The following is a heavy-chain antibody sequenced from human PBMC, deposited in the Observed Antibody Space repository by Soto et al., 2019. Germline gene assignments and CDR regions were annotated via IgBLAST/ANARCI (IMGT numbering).Heavy chain of an antibody. V-gene: IGHV1-18*04. CDR2: ISTHNGNT. Sequence: ASVKVSCKASVFTSSGISWVRQAPGQGLEWMGWISTHNGNTIYAQKFQGRVIMTIDTSTTTVYMELRSLRSDDTAIYFCAREGILGPFDAYDLWGQGTTVTVSS. CDR3: AREGILGPFDAYDL. J-gene: IGHJ3*01. CDR1: VFTSSG. D-gene: IGHD3-3*01.